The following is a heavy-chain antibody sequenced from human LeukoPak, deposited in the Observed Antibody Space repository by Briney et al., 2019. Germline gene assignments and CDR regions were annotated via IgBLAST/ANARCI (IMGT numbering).Heavy chain of an antibody. Sequence: PSETLSLTCAVYGGSFSGYYWSWIRQPPGKGLEWIGEINHSGSTNYNPSLKSRVTISVDTSKNQFSLKVSSATAADTAVYYCALSGEPYAFDIWGQGTMVTVSS. J-gene: IGHJ3*02. CDR2: INHSGST. V-gene: IGHV4-34*01. CDR1: GGSFSGYY. CDR3: ALSGEPYAFDI. D-gene: IGHD3-10*01.